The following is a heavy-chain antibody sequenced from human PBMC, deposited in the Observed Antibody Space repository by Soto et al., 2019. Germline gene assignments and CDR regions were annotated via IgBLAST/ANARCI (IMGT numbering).Heavy chain of an antibody. D-gene: IGHD6-19*01. CDR3: AKDKAYSSGWEGFVVDY. V-gene: IGHV3-30*18. CDR1: GFTFSSYG. CDR2: ISYDGSNK. Sequence: GGSLRLSCAASGFTFSSYGMHWVRQAPGKGLEWVAVISYDGSNKYYADSVKGRFTISRDNSKNTLYLQMNSLRAEDTAVYYCAKDKAYSSGWEGFVVDYWGQGTLVTVSS. J-gene: IGHJ4*02.